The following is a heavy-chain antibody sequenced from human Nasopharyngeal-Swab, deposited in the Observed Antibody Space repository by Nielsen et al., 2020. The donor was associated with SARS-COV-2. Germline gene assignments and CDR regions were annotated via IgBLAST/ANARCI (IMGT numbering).Heavy chain of an antibody. Sequence: ASVKVSCKASGYTFTSYDINWVRQATGQGLEWMGWMNPNSGNTGYAQKFQGRVTMTRNTSISTAYMELCSLRSEDTAVYYCARDVAWWGSDYYYGMDVWGQGTTVTVSS. V-gene: IGHV1-8*01. CDR1: GYTFTSYD. CDR2: MNPNSGNT. D-gene: IGHD2-15*01. J-gene: IGHJ6*02. CDR3: ARDVAWWGSDYYYGMDV.